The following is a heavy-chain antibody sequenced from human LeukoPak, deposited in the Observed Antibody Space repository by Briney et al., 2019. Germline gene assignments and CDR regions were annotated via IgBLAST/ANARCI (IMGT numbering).Heavy chain of an antibody. D-gene: IGHD1-26*01. V-gene: IGHV4-39*02. CDR3: AREVGATIAFDI. CDR2: IYYSGST. CDR1: GGSISSSSYY. J-gene: IGHJ3*02. Sequence: SETLSLICTVSGGSISSSSYYWGWIRQPLGKGLEWIGSIYYSGSTYYNPSLKSRVTISVDTSKNQFSLKLSSVTAADTAVYYCAREVGATIAFDIWGQGTMVTVSS.